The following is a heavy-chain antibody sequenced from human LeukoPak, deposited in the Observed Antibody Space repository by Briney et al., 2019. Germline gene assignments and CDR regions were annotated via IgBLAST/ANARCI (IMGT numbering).Heavy chain of an antibody. Sequence: GGSLRLSCVASGFTFSRYSMHWVRQAPGKGLEWVAVIWNDGSNKFYADSVKGRFTISRDNSKNTLYLQMNSLRAEDTGVYYCARNAALEYWGQGTLVTVSS. CDR1: GFTFSRYS. J-gene: IGHJ4*02. D-gene: IGHD6-25*01. CDR2: IWNDGSNK. V-gene: IGHV3-33*01. CDR3: ARNAALEY.